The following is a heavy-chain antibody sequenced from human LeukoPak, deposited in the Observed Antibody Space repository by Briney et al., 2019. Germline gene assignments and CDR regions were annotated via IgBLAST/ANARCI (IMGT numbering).Heavy chain of an antibody. CDR3: ARDRESTSPNGKDV. J-gene: IGHJ6*02. V-gene: IGHV3-33*01. CDR2: IWNDGVDK. D-gene: IGHD2-2*01. Sequence: GGSLRLSCAASGFTFSNYGMHWVRQAPGKGLEWVAVIWNDGVDKHYADSVKGRFTISRDNSKNTLYLQMNSLRAEDTASYYCARDRESTSPNGKDVWGQGTAVTVFS. CDR1: GFTFSNYG.